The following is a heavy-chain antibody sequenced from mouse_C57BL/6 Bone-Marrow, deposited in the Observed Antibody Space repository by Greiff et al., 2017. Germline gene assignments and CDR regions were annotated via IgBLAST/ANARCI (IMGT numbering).Heavy chain of an antibody. D-gene: IGHD2-4*01. CDR3: AREDYDYDDWFAY. CDR2: IHPNSGST. Sequence: QVQLQQPGAELVKPGASVKLSCKASGYTFTSYWMHWVKQRPGQGLEWIGMIHPNSGSTNYNEKFKSKATLTVDKSSSTAYMQLSSLTSEDSAVYYCAREDYDYDDWFAYWGQGTLVTVSA. V-gene: IGHV1-64*01. J-gene: IGHJ3*01. CDR1: GYTFTSYW.